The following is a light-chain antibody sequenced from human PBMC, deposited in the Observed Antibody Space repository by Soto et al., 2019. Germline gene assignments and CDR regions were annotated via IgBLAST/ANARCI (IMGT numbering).Light chain of an antibody. Sequence: ESVLTPSPGTLSLSPRDRAPLYCLASQSVSIRLAWYQHKSGQAPRLLIYGASTRATGIPARFSGSGSGTEFTLTISSLQSEDFAVYYCQQYNNWSWTFGQGTKVDIK. CDR1: QSVSIR. J-gene: IGKJ1*01. CDR2: GAS. V-gene: IGKV3-15*01. CDR3: QQYNNWSWT.